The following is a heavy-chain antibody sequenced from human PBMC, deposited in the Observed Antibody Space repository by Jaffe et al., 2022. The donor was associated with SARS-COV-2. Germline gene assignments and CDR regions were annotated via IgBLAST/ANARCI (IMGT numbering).Heavy chain of an antibody. CDR1: GGSISSYY. CDR3: ARRGSYIFDY. D-gene: IGHD1-26*01. Sequence: QVQLQESGPGLVKPSETLSLTCTVSGGSISSYYWSWIRQPPGKGLEWIGYIYSSGSTDYNPSLKSRVTISVDTSKNQFSLKLSSVTAADTAVYYCARRGSYIFDYWGQGTLVTVSS. CDR2: IYSSGST. V-gene: IGHV4-59*01. J-gene: IGHJ4*02.